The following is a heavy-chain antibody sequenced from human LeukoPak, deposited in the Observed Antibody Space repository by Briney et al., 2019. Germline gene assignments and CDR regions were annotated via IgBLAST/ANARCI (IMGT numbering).Heavy chain of an antibody. J-gene: IGHJ4*02. CDR1: GFTFSSYA. Sequence: GGSLRLSCAASGFTFSSYAMSWVRQAPGKGLEWVSAIGDSGGSTYYADSAKGRFTISRDNSKKTLHLQMNSLRAEDTAVYHCVKHRDVSGSYFDYWGQGTLVTVSA. CDR2: IGDSGGST. CDR3: VKHRDVSGSYFDY. D-gene: IGHD3-22*01. V-gene: IGHV3-23*01.